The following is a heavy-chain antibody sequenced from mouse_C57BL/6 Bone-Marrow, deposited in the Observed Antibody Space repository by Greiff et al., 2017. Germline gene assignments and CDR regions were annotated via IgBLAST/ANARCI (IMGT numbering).Heavy chain of an antibody. D-gene: IGHD2-4*01. CDR1: GYTFTSYW. CDR2: IYPGSGST. J-gene: IGHJ2*01. Sequence: QVQLQQPGAELVKPGASVKMSCKASGYTFTSYWITWVKQRPGQGLEWIGDIYPGSGSTNYNEKFKSKATLTVDTSSSTAYMQLSSLTSEDSAVYYFARSLYDYDGFDYWGQGTTLTVSS. CDR3: ARSLYDYDGFDY. V-gene: IGHV1-55*01.